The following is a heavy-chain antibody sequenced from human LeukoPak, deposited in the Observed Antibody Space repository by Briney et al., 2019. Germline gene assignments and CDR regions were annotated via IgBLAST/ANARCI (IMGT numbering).Heavy chain of an antibody. V-gene: IGHV1-2*02. CDR1: GYTFTGYY. CDR2: INPNSGGT. CDR3: ARALGSSQLDV. J-gene: IGHJ6*02. D-gene: IGHD6-6*01. Sequence: GSVKVSCKASGYTFTGYYMHWVRPAPGQGLERMGWINPNSGGTNYAQKFQGRVTITRDTSISTAYMELSRLRSDDTAVYYCARALGSSQLDVWGQGTTVTVSS.